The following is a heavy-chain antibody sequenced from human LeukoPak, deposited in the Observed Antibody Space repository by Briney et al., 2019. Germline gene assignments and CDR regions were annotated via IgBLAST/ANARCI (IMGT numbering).Heavy chain of an antibody. CDR1: GYNFTSYW. CDR2: IYPGDSDT. J-gene: IGHJ4*02. Sequence: GESLQISCKGSGYNFTSYWIGWVRQLPGKGLEWMGIIYPGDSDTRYSPSFQGQVTISADKSISTAYLQWSSLKASDTAMYYCARSIAVAGTNDYWGQGTLVTVSS. V-gene: IGHV5-51*01. CDR3: ARSIAVAGTNDY. D-gene: IGHD6-19*01.